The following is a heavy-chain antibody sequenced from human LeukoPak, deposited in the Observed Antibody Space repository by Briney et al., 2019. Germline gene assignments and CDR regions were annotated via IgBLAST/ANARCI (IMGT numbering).Heavy chain of an antibody. V-gene: IGHV4-31*03. Sequence: PSETLSLTCTVSGGSISSGGYYWSWIRQHPGKGLEWIGYIYYSGSTYYNPSLKSRVTISVDTSKNQFSLKLSFVTAADTAVYYCARRGYDRREPVNAFDIWGQGTMVTVSS. CDR2: IYYSGST. CDR3: ARRGYDRREPVNAFDI. D-gene: IGHD3-22*01. CDR1: GGSISSGGYY. J-gene: IGHJ3*02.